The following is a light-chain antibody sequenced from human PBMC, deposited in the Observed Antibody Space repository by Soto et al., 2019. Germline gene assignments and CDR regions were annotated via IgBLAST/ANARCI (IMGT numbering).Light chain of an antibody. V-gene: IGKV3-20*01. CDR1: RSVGES. J-gene: IGKJ1*01. CDR2: GSS. CDR3: QKYGGSPRK. Sequence: EIVLTQFPATLSLSPGEIATLSCRASRSVGESLAWYQQKPGQSPRLLIYGSSNRATGIPDRFSGSGSGTDFTLTITRLEPEDFAVYYCQKYGGSPRKFGRGTKVDIK.